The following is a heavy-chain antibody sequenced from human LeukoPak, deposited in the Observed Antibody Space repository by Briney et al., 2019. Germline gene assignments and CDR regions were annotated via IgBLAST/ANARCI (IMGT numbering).Heavy chain of an antibody. CDR2: ISSASSTI. Sequence: GGSLRRSCTASSGYSTNWVRQAPGKGLEWVAYISSASSTIYYADSVEGRFTISRDNAQNSLNLQMNSLRAEDTAVYYCAREGVGYGYFGYMDVWGKGTTVTVSS. V-gene: IGHV3-48*04. CDR1: SGYS. D-gene: IGHD5-18*01. CDR3: AREGVGYGYFGYMDV. J-gene: IGHJ6*03.